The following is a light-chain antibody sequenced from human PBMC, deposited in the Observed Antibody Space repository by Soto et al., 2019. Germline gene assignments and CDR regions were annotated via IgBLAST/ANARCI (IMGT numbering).Light chain of an antibody. CDR1: QSVGSSY. V-gene: IGKV3D-20*02. CDR2: VAA. Sequence: DIVLTQSPCTLSLSVLERVTPSGRGSQSVGSSYIAWHQQRPRQTPSIRLNVAATKATSRPARFSGSGSGTNFTLTISSLEHADDSVYYCQQRSNWHPFTFGAGTKVDIK. CDR3: QQRSNWHPFT. J-gene: IGKJ3*01.